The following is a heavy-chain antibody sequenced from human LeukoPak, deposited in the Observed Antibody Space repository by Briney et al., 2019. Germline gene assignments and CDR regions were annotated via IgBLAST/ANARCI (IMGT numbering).Heavy chain of an antibody. J-gene: IGHJ4*02. D-gene: IGHD6-13*01. Sequence: PGGSLRLSCSVSGFTFSNYAMHWVRQAPGKGLEYVSAITSNGGTTDYADSVKGRFTISRDNSKSTLYLQMNSLRAEDTAVYYCAKDRSSSWTWTIDYWGQGTLVTVSS. V-gene: IGHV3-64D*06. CDR3: AKDRSSSWTWTIDY. CDR1: GFTFSNYA. CDR2: ITSNGGTT.